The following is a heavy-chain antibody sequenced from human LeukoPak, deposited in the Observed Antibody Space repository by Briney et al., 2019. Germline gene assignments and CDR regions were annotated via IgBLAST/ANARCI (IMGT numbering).Heavy chain of an antibody. Sequence: ASVKVSCKASGYTFSSYGIIWVRQAPGQGLQWMGWVSPFNGNTDYAPKLQGRVTMTTDTSTTTAYMELRSLTSDDAAVYYCARRGGSYSHSDFWGQGTLVTVSS. V-gene: IGHV1-18*01. J-gene: IGHJ4*02. CDR2: VSPFNGNT. D-gene: IGHD1-26*01. CDR1: GYTFSSYG. CDR3: ARRGGSYSHSDF.